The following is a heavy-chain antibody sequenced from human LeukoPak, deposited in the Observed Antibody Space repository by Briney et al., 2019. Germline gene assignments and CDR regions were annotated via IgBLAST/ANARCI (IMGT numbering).Heavy chain of an antibody. CDR3: AKDPEGYCSSTSCPTPAWFDP. J-gene: IGHJ5*02. V-gene: IGHV3-23*01. CDR1: GLTFSSYA. D-gene: IGHD2-2*01. Sequence: PGGSLRLSCAASGLTFSSYAMSWVRQAPGKGLEWVSAISGSGGSTYYADSVKGRFTISRDNSKNTLYLQMNSLRAEDTAVYYCAKDPEGYCSSTSCPTPAWFDPWGQGTLVTVSS. CDR2: ISGSGGST.